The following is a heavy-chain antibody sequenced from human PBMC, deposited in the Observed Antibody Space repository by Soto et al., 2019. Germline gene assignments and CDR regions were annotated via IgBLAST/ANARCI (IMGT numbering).Heavy chain of an antibody. Sequence: GGSLRLSCAASGFTFSSYGMHWVRQAPGKGLEWVAVISYDGSNKYYADSVKGRFTISRDNSKNTLYLQMNSLRAEDTAVYYCAKDPYAFWSGYYDTLGWFDPWGQGTLVTVSS. CDR3: AKDPYAFWSGYYDTLGWFDP. J-gene: IGHJ5*02. V-gene: IGHV3-30*18. CDR2: ISYDGSNK. D-gene: IGHD3-3*01. CDR1: GFTFSSYG.